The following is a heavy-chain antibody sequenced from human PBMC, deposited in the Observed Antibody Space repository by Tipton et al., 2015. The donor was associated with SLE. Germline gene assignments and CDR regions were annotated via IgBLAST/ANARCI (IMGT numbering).Heavy chain of an antibody. V-gene: IGHV4-39*07. CDR2: FYYSGST. D-gene: IGHD3-10*01. CDR1: GGSISSHSSF. CDR3: ARQRLRLLSPLDA. Sequence: TLSLTCTVSGGSISSHSSFWGWVRQPPGKGLEWIGIFYYSGSTYSNPSLRSRVTMSVDTSKNQFSLRLNSVTAADTAVYYCARQRLRLLSPLDAWGQGTTVTVS. J-gene: IGHJ6*02.